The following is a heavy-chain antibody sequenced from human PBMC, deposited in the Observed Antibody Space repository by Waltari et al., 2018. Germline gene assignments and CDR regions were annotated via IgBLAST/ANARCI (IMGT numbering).Heavy chain of an antibody. J-gene: IGHJ3*02. V-gene: IGHV4-59*01. CDR3: AGYGGGEAGKGNAFDI. D-gene: IGHD6-13*01. CDR1: GGSISSYY. CDR2: NYYNGST. Sequence: QVQLQESGPGLVKPSETLSLTCTVSGGSISSYYWSWIRKHQGKGLEWSGYNYYNGSTNYNPSLKSGFTISVETYKNQLSRKLSSVTAAETAGYYCAGYGGGEAGKGNAFDIWGQGTMVTVSS.